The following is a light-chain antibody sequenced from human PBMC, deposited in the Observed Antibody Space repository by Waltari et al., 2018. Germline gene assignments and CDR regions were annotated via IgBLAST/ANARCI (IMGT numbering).Light chain of an antibody. CDR3: QQYGNSPVT. V-gene: IGKV3-20*01. CDR1: HYISSNY. CDR2: DAS. Sequence: DIVLTQSPATPSLSQWATATFACSASHYISSNYLTWYQQKPGQAPRLLIYDASKRATGIADRFRGSGSGTDFSLTISRLEPEDFAVFYCQQYGNSPVTFGGGTKVEIK. J-gene: IGKJ4*01.